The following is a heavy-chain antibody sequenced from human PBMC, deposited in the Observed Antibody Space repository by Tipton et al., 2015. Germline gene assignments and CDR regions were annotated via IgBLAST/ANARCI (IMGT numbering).Heavy chain of an antibody. Sequence: TLSLTCIVSGGSVSSGSYYWSWIRQPPGKGLEWIGYIYYSGSTNYNPSLKSRVTISVDTSKNQFSLKLSSVTAADTAVYYCARATGAGHFDYWGQGTLVTVSS. CDR1: GGSVSSGSYY. CDR3: ARATGAGHFDY. J-gene: IGHJ4*02. CDR2: IYYSGST. V-gene: IGHV4-61*01. D-gene: IGHD1-14*01.